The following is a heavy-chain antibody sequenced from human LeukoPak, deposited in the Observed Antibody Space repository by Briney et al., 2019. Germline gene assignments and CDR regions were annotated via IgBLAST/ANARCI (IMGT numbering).Heavy chain of an antibody. D-gene: IGHD5-24*01. CDR3: ARDSGMGFDY. Sequence: GGSLRLSCAASGFTFSNYWMTWVRQAPGKGLEWVANIKKDGRDKYYVDFVKDRFTISKDNTKNSVYLQMNSLRVDDTAVYYCARDSGMGFDYWGQGTLVTVSS. V-gene: IGHV3-7*01. CDR2: IKKDGRDK. J-gene: IGHJ4*02. CDR1: GFTFSNYW.